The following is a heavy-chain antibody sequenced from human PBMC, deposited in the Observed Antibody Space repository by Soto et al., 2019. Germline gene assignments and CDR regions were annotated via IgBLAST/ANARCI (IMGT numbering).Heavy chain of an antibody. CDR3: ARLSSSSGPSGYYYGMDV. V-gene: IGHV5-10-1*01. Sequence: GESLKISCKGSGYSFTSYWISWVRQMPGKGLEWMGRIDPSDSYTNYSPSFQGHVTISADKSISTAYLQWSSLKASDTPMYYCARLSSSSGPSGYYYGMDVWGQGTTVTVSS. CDR1: GYSFTSYW. D-gene: IGHD6-6*01. J-gene: IGHJ6*02. CDR2: IDPSDSYT.